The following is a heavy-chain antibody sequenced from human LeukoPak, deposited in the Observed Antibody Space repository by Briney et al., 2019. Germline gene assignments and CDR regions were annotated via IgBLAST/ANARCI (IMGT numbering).Heavy chain of an antibody. V-gene: IGHV3-23*01. D-gene: IGHD3-10*02. Sequence: GGSLRLSCAVSGCTFSSYAMSWVRQAPGKGLEWVSAISGSGGSTYYADSVKGRFTVSRDNSKNTLYLQMNSLRAEDTAVYYCAETRFGELFGGDRLFDYWGQGTLVTVSS. CDR3: AETRFGELFGGDRLFDY. J-gene: IGHJ4*02. CDR2: ISGSGGST. CDR1: GCTFSSYA.